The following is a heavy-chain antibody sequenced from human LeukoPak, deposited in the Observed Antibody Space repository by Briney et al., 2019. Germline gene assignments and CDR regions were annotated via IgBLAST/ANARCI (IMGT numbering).Heavy chain of an antibody. D-gene: IGHD3-22*01. CDR3: TRGSIAYYYMVV. J-gene: IGHJ6*03. CDR2: IYYSGST. V-gene: IGHV4-39*07. Sequence: PSETLSLICTVSGGSISSSSYYWGWIRQPPGKGMEWIGSIYYSGSTYYNPSLKSRVTISVDTSKNQFSLKLSSVTAADTAVYYSTRGSIAYYYMVVWGKGTTVTISS. CDR1: GGSISSSSYY.